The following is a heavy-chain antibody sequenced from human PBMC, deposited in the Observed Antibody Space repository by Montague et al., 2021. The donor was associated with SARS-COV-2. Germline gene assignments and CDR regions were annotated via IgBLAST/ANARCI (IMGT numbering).Heavy chain of an antibody. CDR1: GDSVSNNIAT. CDR3: ARDLYWAFDA. J-gene: IGHJ3*01. D-gene: IGHD2-8*02. CDR2: TQYTSTRYE. Sequence: CAISGDSVSNNIATWNWHTPSPSRGLELLGSTQYTSTRYETYAVSVQSRITITADTSKNQFSLHLNSVTPEDTAVYYCARDLYWAFDAWGLGTTVTVSA. V-gene: IGHV6-1*01.